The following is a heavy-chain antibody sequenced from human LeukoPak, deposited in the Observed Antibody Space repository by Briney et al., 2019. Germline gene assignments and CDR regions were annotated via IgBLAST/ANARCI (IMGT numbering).Heavy chain of an antibody. CDR2: ISPNSGGT. CDR3: ARISIWFGKTEAFDI. V-gene: IGHV1-2*02. CDR1: GYTFTGYY. J-gene: IGHJ3*02. Sequence: GASVKVSCKASGYTFTGYYMHWVRQAPGQGLEWMGWISPNSGGTNYAQKFQGRVTMTRDTSISTAYMELSRLRSDDTAVYYCARISIWFGKTEAFDIWGQGTMVTVSS. D-gene: IGHD3-10*01.